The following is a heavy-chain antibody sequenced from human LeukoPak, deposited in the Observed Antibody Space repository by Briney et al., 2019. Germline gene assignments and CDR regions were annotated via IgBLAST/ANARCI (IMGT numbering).Heavy chain of an antibody. J-gene: IGHJ3*02. CDR2: IYYSGST. CDR1: GGPISSYY. D-gene: IGHD6-19*01. V-gene: IGHV4-59*08. CDR3: ARPYSSGWYGAFDI. Sequence: SETLSLTCTVSGGPISSYYWSWIRQPPGKGLEWIGYIYYSGSTNYNPSLKSRVSISVDTSKNQFSLKLSSVTAADTAVYYCARPYSSGWYGAFDIWGQGTMFT.